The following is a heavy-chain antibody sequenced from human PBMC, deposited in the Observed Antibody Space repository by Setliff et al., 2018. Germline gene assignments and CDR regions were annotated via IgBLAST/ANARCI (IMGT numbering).Heavy chain of an antibody. V-gene: IGHV4-39*02. CDR1: GASINSGTYY. J-gene: IGHJ4*02. Sequence: LSLTCTVSGASINSGTYYWAWIRQPPGKGLEWIGRIHYSGTTYYNASLKCRVTMSVDTSKNQFSLNLSSVTAADTAVYYCARESATIGEFPLYYFDKWGQGIPVTVSS. CDR3: ARESATIGEFPLYYFDK. D-gene: IGHD3-10*01. CDR2: IHYSGTT.